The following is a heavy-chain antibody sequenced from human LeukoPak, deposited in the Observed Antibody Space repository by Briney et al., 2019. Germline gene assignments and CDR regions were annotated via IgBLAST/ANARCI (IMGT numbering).Heavy chain of an antibody. V-gene: IGHV4-59*08. Sequence: ASETLSLTCTASGGSISSYYWSWIRQPPGKGLEWIGYIYYSGTTNYSPSLKSRVTISLDPSKNQFSLKLTSVTAADAAIYYCARFRRGVVTALDVWGRGTTVAVSS. CDR3: ARFRRGVVTALDV. J-gene: IGHJ6*04. CDR1: GGSISSYY. D-gene: IGHD2-21*02. CDR2: IYYSGTT.